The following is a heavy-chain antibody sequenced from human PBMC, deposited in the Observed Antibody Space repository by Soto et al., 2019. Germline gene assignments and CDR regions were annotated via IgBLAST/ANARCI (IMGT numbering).Heavy chain of an antibody. CDR2: IFYTGTT. J-gene: IGHJ5*02. D-gene: IGHD2-15*01. V-gene: IGHV4-39*02. Sequence: SETLSLTCSFSGCSINYNSYYWGWIRQPPGKGLEWVGGIFYTGTTYYSPSLKDRVTISVDTSKNSFSLNLTSVTAADTAVYFCARLVVVAPVANAWGQGTLVTVSS. CDR1: GCSINYNSYY. CDR3: ARLVVVAPVANA.